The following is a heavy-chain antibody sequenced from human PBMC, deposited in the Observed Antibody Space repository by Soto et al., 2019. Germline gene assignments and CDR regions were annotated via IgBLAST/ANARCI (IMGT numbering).Heavy chain of an antibody. CDR3: AREFGNLDY. V-gene: IGHV1-2*02. CDR2: INPKSGGT. D-gene: IGHD3-3*01. Sequence: AASVKVSCKASGYPFTDYFIHWVRQVPGQGLEWMGWINPKSGGTIYAQKFQGRVAMTRDTSISTAYLELSRLRSDDTAVYYCAREFGNLDYWGQGTLVTVSS. J-gene: IGHJ4*02. CDR1: GYPFTDYF.